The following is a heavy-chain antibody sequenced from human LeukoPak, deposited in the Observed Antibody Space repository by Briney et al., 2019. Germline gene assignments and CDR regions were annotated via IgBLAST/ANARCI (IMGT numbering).Heavy chain of an antibody. CDR2: IYHSGSA. Sequence: SETLSLTCTVSGGSISSYYWSWIRQPPGKGLEWIGEIYHSGSANYNPSLKSRVTISVDKSKNQFSLKLSSVTAADTAVYYCASTDIDSSAGDYWGQGTLVTVSS. V-gene: IGHV4-59*12. CDR1: GGSISSYY. CDR3: ASTDIDSSAGDY. J-gene: IGHJ4*02. D-gene: IGHD5-18*01.